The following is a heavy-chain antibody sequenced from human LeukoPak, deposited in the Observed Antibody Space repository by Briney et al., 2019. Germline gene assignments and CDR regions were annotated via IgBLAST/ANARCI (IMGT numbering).Heavy chain of an antibody. D-gene: IGHD3-22*01. CDR2: INPSGGTT. CDR1: GYTFTDYY. CDR3: ARGDSSGYYGAFDY. Sequence: ASVKVSCKATGYTFTDYYMHWVRQAPGQGLEWMGIINPSGGTTTYAQKFQGGVTMTRDTSTSTVYMELSSLRFEDTAVYYCARGDSSGYYGAFDYWGQGTLVTVSS. V-gene: IGHV1-46*01. J-gene: IGHJ4*02.